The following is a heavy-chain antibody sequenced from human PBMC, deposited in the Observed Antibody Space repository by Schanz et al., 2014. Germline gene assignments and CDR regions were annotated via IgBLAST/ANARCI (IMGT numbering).Heavy chain of an antibody. Sequence: QVQLVQSGGEVKKPGASATVSCKASGYTFNNHGISWVRQAPGQGLEWMGKINPSSGTTRIAQNFQGRLTVTRGTSTSTVNMELSSLRSEDTAIYYCARGGFFDSTSFDSWGQGTLVTGSS. CDR1: GYTFNNHG. V-gene: IGHV1-46*02. J-gene: IGHJ4*02. CDR2: INPSSGTT. CDR3: ARGGFFDSTSFDS. D-gene: IGHD2-2*01.